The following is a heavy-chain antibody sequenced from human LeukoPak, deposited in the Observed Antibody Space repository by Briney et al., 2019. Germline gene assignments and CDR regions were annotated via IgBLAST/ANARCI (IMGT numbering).Heavy chain of an antibody. V-gene: IGHV1-2*02. D-gene: IGHD2-21*02. CDR3: VREGNELLSKNFDY. Sequence: SSVKVSCKASGFTFSGHYIHWVGQAPGQGLEWMGYINPHSGGTSSPQKFQGRVTMTTDTSISAVYMELSSLTSDETDMYYCVREGNELLSKNFDYWGQGSMVTVSS. CDR1: GFTFSGHY. J-gene: IGHJ4*02. CDR2: INPHSGGT.